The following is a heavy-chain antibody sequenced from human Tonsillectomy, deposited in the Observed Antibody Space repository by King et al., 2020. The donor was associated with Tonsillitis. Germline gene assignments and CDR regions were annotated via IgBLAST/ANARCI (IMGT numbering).Heavy chain of an antibody. CDR3: AREYFAWFSFVY. CDR2: ISYEGSNK. Sequence: VQLVESGGGVVQPGRSLRLSCAASGFTFSSYAMHWVRQAPGKGLEWVAVISYEGSNKYYADSVKGRFTIHRDNSKNTVYLQMNSLRAADTAVYYCAREYFAWFSFVYWGQGTLVTVSS. D-gene: IGHD3-9*01. V-gene: IGHV3-30-3*01. CDR1: GFTFSSYA. J-gene: IGHJ4*02.